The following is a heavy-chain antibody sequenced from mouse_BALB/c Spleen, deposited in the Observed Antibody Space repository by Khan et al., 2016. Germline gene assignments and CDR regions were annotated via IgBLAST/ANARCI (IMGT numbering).Heavy chain of an antibody. D-gene: IGHD3-3*01. J-gene: IGHJ2*01. Sequence: EVQLQESGPGLVKPSQSLSLTCTVTGYSITSDYAWNWIRQFPGNKLEWMGYISYRGSTSYNPSLKSRISNTRDTSQNQFFLQLNSVTTEDTATYYCARLRTGGYYFDYLVQGTTLTVSS. CDR2: ISYRGST. V-gene: IGHV3-2*02. CDR3: ARLRTGGYYFDY. CDR1: GYSITSDYA.